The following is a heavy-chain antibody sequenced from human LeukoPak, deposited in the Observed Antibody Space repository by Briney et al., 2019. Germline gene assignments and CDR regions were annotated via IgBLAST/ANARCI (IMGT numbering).Heavy chain of an antibody. Sequence: SVTVSCKASGGTFSSYAISWVRQAPGQGLEWMGGIIPIFGTANYAQKFQGRVTITADESTSTAYMELSSLRSEDTAVYYCATDVDTAPGWFDPWGQGTLVTVSS. J-gene: IGHJ5*02. V-gene: IGHV1-69*13. D-gene: IGHD5-18*01. CDR3: ATDVDTAPGWFDP. CDR1: GGTFSSYA. CDR2: IIPIFGTA.